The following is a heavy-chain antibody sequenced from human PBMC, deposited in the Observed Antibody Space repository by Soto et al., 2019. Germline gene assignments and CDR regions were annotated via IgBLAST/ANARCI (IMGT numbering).Heavy chain of an antibody. V-gene: IGHV4-59*01. J-gene: IGHJ6*02. CDR3: ARDLNYDSSGYGMDV. CDR1: GGSISSYY. Sequence: SETLSLTCTVSGGSISSYYWSWIRQPPGKGLEWIGYIYYSGSTNYNPSLKSRVTISVDTSKNQFSLKLSSVTAADTAVYYCARDLNYDSSGYGMDVWGQGTTVTVSS. CDR2: IYYSGST. D-gene: IGHD3-22*01.